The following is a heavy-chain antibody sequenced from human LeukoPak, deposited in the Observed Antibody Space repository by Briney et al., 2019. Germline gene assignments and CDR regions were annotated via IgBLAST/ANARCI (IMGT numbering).Heavy chain of an antibody. CDR2: ISYDGSNK. J-gene: IGHJ1*01. CDR1: GFTFSSYA. V-gene: IGHV3-30*04. Sequence: GGSLRLSCAASGFTFSSYAMHWVRQAPGKGLEWVAVISYDGSNKYYADSVKGRFTISRDNSKNTLYLQMNSLRAEDTAVYYCANAGGGTTVKYFQHWGQGTLVTVSS. CDR3: ANAGGGTTVKYFQH. D-gene: IGHD4-11*01.